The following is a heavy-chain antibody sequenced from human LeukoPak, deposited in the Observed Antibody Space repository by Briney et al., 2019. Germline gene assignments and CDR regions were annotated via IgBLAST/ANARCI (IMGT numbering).Heavy chain of an antibody. CDR3: ARDRYGSDWYVPYYFDY. V-gene: IGHV3-21*01. Sequence: GGSLRLSCVASGFTISSYSMNWVRQAPGKGLEWVSSISSSSSHIYYADSLKGRFTISKDNAKNSLYLQMNSLRVEDTAVYYCARDRYGSDWYVPYYFDYWGQGTLVTVSS. CDR2: ISSSSSHI. D-gene: IGHD6-13*01. J-gene: IGHJ4*02. CDR1: GFTISSYS.